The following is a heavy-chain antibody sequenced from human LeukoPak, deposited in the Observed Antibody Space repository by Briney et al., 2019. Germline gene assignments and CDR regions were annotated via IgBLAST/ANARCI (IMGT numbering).Heavy chain of an antibody. CDR3: ARVVGYYDSSGPWGY. J-gene: IGHJ4*02. D-gene: IGHD3-22*01. Sequence: GASVKVSCKASGYTFTGYYMHWVRQAPGQGLEWMGWINPNSGGTNYAQKFQGRVTMTRDTSISTAYMELSRLRSDDTAVYYCARVVGYYDSSGPWGYWGQGTLVTVSS. CDR2: INPNSGGT. V-gene: IGHV1-2*02. CDR1: GYTFTGYY.